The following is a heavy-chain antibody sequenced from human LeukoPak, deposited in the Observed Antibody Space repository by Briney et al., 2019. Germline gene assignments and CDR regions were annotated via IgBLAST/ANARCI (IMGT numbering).Heavy chain of an antibody. CDR1: GGSFSGYY. CDR2: IHHIGST. D-gene: IGHD5-24*01. CDR3: ARGRDGYNYVYYYYYYMDV. Sequence: SDTLSLTCAVYGGSFSGYYWSWIRHPPGKGLEWIGEIHHIGSTNYNPSLKSRVTISVDTSKNQFSLKLSSVTAADTAVYYCARGRDGYNYVYYYYYYMDVWGKGTTVTVSS. J-gene: IGHJ6*03. V-gene: IGHV4-34*01.